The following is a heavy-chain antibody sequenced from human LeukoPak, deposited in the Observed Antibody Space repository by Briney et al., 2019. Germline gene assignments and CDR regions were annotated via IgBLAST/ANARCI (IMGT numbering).Heavy chain of an antibody. CDR1: GFIFSSYA. CDR2: ISGGGGST. J-gene: IGHJ4*02. Sequence: GGSLRLSCAASGFIFSSYAMSWVRQAPGKGLEWVSAISGGGGSTYYADSVKGRFTISRDNSKNTLYLQMSSLRAEDTAVYYCAKDQYWDCSTTSCYFHYWGRGALVTVSS. V-gene: IGHV3-23*01. D-gene: IGHD2-2*01. CDR3: AKDQYWDCSTTSCYFHY.